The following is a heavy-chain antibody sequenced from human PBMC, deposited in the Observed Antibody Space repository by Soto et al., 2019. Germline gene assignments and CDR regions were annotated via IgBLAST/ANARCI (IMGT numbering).Heavy chain of an antibody. CDR2: MSGSGSLI. CDR3: AKERDSSGWGDYYDY. CDR1: GFIFTNYA. V-gene: IGHV3-23*01. J-gene: IGHJ4*02. D-gene: IGHD6-19*01. Sequence: GGSLRLSCEISGFIFTNYAMSWVRQAPGKGLEWVSVMSGSGSLIYYADSLKDRFTISRDTSKSTVYLQMNSLRVEDTAVYWCAKERDSSGWGDYYDYWGQGAQVTVSS.